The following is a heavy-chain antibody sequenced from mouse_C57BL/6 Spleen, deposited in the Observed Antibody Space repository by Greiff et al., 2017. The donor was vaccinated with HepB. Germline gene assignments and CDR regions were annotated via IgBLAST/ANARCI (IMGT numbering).Heavy chain of an antibody. CDR1: GFTFSDYG. J-gene: IGHJ2*01. CDR3: ARQGNFYYFDY. CDR2: ISSGSSTI. D-gene: IGHD2-1*01. Sequence: EVQLVESGGGLVKPGGSLKLSCAASGFTFSDYGMHWVRQAPEQGLEWVAYISSGSSTIYYADTVKGRFTISRDNAKNTLFLQMTSLRSEDTAMYYCARQGNFYYFDYWGQGTTLTVSS. V-gene: IGHV5-17*01.